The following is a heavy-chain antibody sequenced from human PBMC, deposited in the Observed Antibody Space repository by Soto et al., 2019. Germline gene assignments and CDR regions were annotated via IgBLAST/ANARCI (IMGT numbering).Heavy chain of an antibody. V-gene: IGHV3-30*18. CDR3: AKLLKGYYDSSGSDY. Sequence: GGSLRLSCAASGFTFSSYGMHWVRQAPGKGLEWVAVISYDGSNKYYADSVKGRFTISRDNSKNTLYLQMNSLRAEDTAVYYCAKLLKGYYDSSGSDYWGQGTLVTVSS. D-gene: IGHD3-22*01. CDR1: GFTFSSYG. J-gene: IGHJ4*02. CDR2: ISYDGSNK.